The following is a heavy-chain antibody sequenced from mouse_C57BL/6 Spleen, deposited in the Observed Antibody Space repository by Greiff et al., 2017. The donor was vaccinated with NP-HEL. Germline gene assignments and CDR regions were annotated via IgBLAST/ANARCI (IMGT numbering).Heavy chain of an antibody. V-gene: IGHV1-42*01. D-gene: IGHD2-3*01. Sequence: VQLQQSGPELVKPGASVKISCKASGYSFTGYYMNWVKQSPEKSLVWIGEINPSTGGTTYNQKFKAKATLTVDKSSSTAYMQLKSLTSEDSAVYYCARGNYDGYYGAMDYWGQGTSVTVSS. CDR1: GYSFTGYY. CDR3: ARGNYDGYYGAMDY. J-gene: IGHJ4*01. CDR2: INPSTGGT.